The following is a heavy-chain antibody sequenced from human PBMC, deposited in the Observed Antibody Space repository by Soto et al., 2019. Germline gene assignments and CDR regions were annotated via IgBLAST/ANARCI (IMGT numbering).Heavy chain of an antibody. Sequence: QVQLVESGGGLVKPGGSPRLSCAASGFTFSDYYMSWIRQAPGKGLEWVSYISSSSSYSNYADSVKGRFTISRDNAKNSLYLQMNSLRAEDTAVYYCARVGGYCSGGSCYSVGYFDYWGQGTLVTVSS. CDR3: ARVGGYCSGGSCYSVGYFDY. J-gene: IGHJ4*02. CDR1: GFTFSDYY. CDR2: ISSSSSYS. D-gene: IGHD2-15*01. V-gene: IGHV3-11*06.